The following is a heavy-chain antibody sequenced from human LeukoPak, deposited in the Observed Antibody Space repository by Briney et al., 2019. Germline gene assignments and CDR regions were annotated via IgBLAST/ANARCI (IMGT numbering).Heavy chain of an antibody. Sequence: PGRSLRLSCAASGFTFSNHAMHWVRQAPGKGLEWVALISYDGSVEKSAASVKGRFTISRDNSKNTLYLQMNSLRIEDTAVYYCARALGSSWDSSLDSWGQGTLVPVSS. CDR2: ISYDGSVE. V-gene: IGHV3-30*04. CDR1: GFTFSNHA. CDR3: ARALGSSWDSSLDS. D-gene: IGHD6-13*01. J-gene: IGHJ4*02.